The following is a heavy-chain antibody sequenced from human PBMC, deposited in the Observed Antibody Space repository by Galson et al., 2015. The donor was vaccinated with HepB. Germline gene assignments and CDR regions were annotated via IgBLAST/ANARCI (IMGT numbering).Heavy chain of an antibody. V-gene: IGHV4-39*01. D-gene: IGHD2-15*01. CDR1: GGSISTDNW. J-gene: IGHJ6*03. CDR3: ARVLRYSFYMDV. CDR2: IYYSGST. Sequence: ETLSLTCTVSGGSISTDNWWSWVRQTPGKGLEWIGNIYYSGSTSYNPSLKSRVTMSVDTSKTQFSLKLSSVTAADTTVYYCARVLRYSFYMDVWGKGTTVTVSS.